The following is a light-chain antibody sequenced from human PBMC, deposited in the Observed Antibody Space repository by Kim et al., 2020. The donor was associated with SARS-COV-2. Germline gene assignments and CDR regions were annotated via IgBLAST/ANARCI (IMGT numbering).Light chain of an antibody. Sequence: PASMSCRSSQSLVYSNGETYLNWFQQRPGQSPRRLLYKVSNRDSGVPDRFSGSESGTDFTLEISRVEAEDVGLYFCMQGTHWPRTFGQGTKVDIK. CDR3: MQGTHWPRT. J-gene: IGKJ1*01. CDR1: QSLVYSNGETY. CDR2: KVS. V-gene: IGKV2-30*01.